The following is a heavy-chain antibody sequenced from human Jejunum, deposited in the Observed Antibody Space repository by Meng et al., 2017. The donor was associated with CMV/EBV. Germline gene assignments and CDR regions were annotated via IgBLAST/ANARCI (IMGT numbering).Heavy chain of an antibody. Sequence: QVQLVQSGSELREPGASGKVSCKASGYTFTSNGLIWVRQAPGQGPEWMGWINSNTGNPTYAQGFTGRFVFSLDTSVSTAYLQISSLKAEDTAVYYCVRDVYLGGATLFDYWGQGTLVTVSS. CDR3: VRDVYLGGATLFDY. CDR1: GYTFTSNG. D-gene: IGHD1-26*01. V-gene: IGHV7-4-1*02. J-gene: IGHJ4*02. CDR2: INSNTGNP.